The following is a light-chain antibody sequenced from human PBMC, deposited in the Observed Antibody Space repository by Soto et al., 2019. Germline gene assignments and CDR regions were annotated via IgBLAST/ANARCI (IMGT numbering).Light chain of an antibody. J-gene: IGLJ3*02. Sequence: QSVLTQPASVSGSPGQSITISCTGTSSDGGGYNYVSWYQQHPGKAPKLMIYEVSNRPSGVSNRFSGSKSDNTASLTISGLQAEDEADYYCSSYTGSSSWVFGGGTKLTVL. CDR3: SSYTGSSSWV. CDR1: SSDGGGYNY. CDR2: EVS. V-gene: IGLV2-14*01.